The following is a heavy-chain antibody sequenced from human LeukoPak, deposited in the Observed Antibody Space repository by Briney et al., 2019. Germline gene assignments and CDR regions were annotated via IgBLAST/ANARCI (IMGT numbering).Heavy chain of an antibody. J-gene: IGHJ4*02. CDR1: GYTFTSYG. CDR2: ISAYNGNT. Sequence: ASAKVSCKASGYTFTSYGISWVRQAPGQGLEWMGWISAYNGNTNYAQKLQGRVTMTTDTSTSTAYMELRSLRSDDTAVYYCAREPLPDADYYDSSGYYYFDYWGQGTLVTVSS. CDR3: AREPLPDADYYDSSGYYYFDY. V-gene: IGHV1-18*01. D-gene: IGHD3-22*01.